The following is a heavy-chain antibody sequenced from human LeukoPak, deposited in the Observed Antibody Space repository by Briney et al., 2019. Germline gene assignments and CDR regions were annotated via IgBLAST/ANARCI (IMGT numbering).Heavy chain of an antibody. J-gene: IGHJ4*02. Sequence: SETLSLTCAVYGGSFSGYYWSWIRQPPGKGLEWIGEINHSGSTNYNPSLKSRVTISVDTSKNQFSLKLSSVTAADTAVYYCSRRAAGTFDYWGQGTLVTVSS. CDR1: GGSFSGYY. CDR2: INHSGST. D-gene: IGHD6-13*01. V-gene: IGHV4-34*01. CDR3: SRRAAGTFDY.